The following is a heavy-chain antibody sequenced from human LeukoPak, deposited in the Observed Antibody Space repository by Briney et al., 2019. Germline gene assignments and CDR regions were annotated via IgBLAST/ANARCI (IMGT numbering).Heavy chain of an antibody. CDR3: ARTYYGSGSLYYYYYHYMDV. CDR1: GFTFSNAW. Sequence: GSLRLSCAASGFTFSNAWMSWVRQAPGKGLEWIGYVHYSRSTNYNPSLKSRVTISVDTSKNQFSLKLSSVTAADAAVYYCARTYYGSGSLYYYYYHYMDVWGKGTTVTVSS. D-gene: IGHD3-10*01. J-gene: IGHJ6*03. CDR2: VHYSRST. V-gene: IGHV4-59*01.